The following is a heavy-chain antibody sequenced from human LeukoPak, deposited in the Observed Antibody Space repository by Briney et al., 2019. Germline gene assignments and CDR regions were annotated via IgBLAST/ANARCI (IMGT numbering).Heavy chain of an antibody. V-gene: IGHV1-46*01. CDR2: INPSGGST. CDR3: AREKEAGYSYGWKGKRNWFDP. CDR1: GYTFTGYY. Sequence: GASVKVSCKASGYTFTGYYMHWVRQAPGQGLEWMGIINPSGGSTSYAQKFQGRVTMTRDMSTSTVYMELSSLRSEDTAVYYCAREKEAGYSYGWKGKRNWFDPWGQGTLVTVSS. D-gene: IGHD5-18*01. J-gene: IGHJ5*02.